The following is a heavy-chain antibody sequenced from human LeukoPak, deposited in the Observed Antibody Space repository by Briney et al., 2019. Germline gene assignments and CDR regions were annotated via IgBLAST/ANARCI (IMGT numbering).Heavy chain of an antibody. CDR1: GFTFSSYE. CDR2: ISSSGSTI. Sequence: GGSLRLSCAASGFTFSSYEMNWVRQAPGKGLEWVSYISSSGSTIYYADSVKGRFTISRDNAKNSLYLQMNSLRAKDTAVYYCARLHSGKNAFDIWGQGTMVTVSS. V-gene: IGHV3-48*03. D-gene: IGHD1-26*01. J-gene: IGHJ3*02. CDR3: ARLHSGKNAFDI.